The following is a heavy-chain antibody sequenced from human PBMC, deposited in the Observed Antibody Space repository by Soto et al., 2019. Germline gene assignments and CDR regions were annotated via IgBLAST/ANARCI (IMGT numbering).Heavy chain of an antibody. CDR2: IILILGIA. J-gene: IGHJ4*02. CDR3: ASRYDSSDY. D-gene: IGHD3-22*01. Sequence: SVKVSCKASGGTFSSYTISWVRQAPGQGLDCMGRIILILGIANYAQKFQGRVTITADNSTSTAYMELISLSSEDTAVYYCASRYDSSDYWGQGTLVTVSS. CDR1: GGTFSSYT. V-gene: IGHV1-69*02.